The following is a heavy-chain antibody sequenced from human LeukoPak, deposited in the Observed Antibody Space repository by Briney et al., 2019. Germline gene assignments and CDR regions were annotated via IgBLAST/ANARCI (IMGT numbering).Heavy chain of an antibody. CDR3: ARHYLLRGTDFDY. CDR2: IYYSGST. J-gene: IGHJ4*02. V-gene: IGHV4-39*01. Sequence: SETLSLTCTVSGGSISSSSYYWGWIRQPPGKGLEWIGSIYYSGSTYYNPSLKSRVTISVDTSKNQFSLKLSSVTAADTAVYYCARHYLLRGTDFDYWGQGTLVAVSS. D-gene: IGHD2-15*01. CDR1: GGSISSSSYY.